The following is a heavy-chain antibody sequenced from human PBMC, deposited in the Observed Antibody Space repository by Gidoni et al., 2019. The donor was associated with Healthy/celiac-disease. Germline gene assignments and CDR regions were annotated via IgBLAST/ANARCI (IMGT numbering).Heavy chain of an antibody. D-gene: IGHD4-17*01. CDR1: GGSISSRSYY. V-gene: IGHV4-39*07. Sequence: QLQLQESGPGLVKPSETLSLTCTVSGGSISSRSYYWGWIRQPPGKGLEWIGSIYYSGSPYYNPALKSRVTISVDTSKNQFSLRLSSVTAADTAVYYCASFSGDYYSTEEFDYWGQGTLVTVSS. CDR2: IYYSGSP. J-gene: IGHJ4*02. CDR3: ASFSGDYYSTEEFDY.